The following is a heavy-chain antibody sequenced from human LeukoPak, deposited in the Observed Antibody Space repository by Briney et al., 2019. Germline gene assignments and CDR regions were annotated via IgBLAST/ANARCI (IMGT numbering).Heavy chain of an antibody. J-gene: IGHJ4*02. CDR2: ISGSGAKI. V-gene: IGHV3-23*01. D-gene: IGHD3-16*02. Sequence: GGSLRLSCAASGFTFSTYAVRWVRQAPGKGLEWGSSISGSGAKIYYADSVRGRFTISSDNYKNTLYLHMYSLSGEDTAVYYCAKERAGYTNPYYFDYWGEGTLVTVSS. CDR3: AKERAGYTNPYYFDY. CDR1: GFTFSTYA.